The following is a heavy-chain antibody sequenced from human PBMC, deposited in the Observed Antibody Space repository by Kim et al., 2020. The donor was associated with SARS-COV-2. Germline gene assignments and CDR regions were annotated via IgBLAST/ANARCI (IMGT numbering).Heavy chain of an antibody. CDR2: INHSGST. D-gene: IGHD4-17*01. CDR1: GGSFSGYY. V-gene: IGHV4-34*01. Sequence: SETLSLTCAVYGGSFSGYYWSWIRQPPGKGLEWIGEINHSGSTNYNPSLKSRVTISVDTSKNQFSLKLSSVTAADTAVYYCARGGHYGDYESNFDYWGQG. CDR3: ARGGHYGDYESNFDY. J-gene: IGHJ4*02.